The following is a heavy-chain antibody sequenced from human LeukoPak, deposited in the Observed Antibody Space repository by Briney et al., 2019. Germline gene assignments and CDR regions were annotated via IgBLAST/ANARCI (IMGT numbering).Heavy chain of an antibody. D-gene: IGHD6-19*01. J-gene: IGHJ4*02. V-gene: IGHV3-23*01. Sequence: PGGSLRLSCAASGVTFSSYGMSWVRQAPGKGLEWVSAISGSGGSTYYADSVEGRFTISRDNSKNTLYLQMNSLRAEDTAVYYCAKVAEIAVADIDYWGQGTLVTVSS. CDR3: AKVAEIAVADIDY. CDR2: ISGSGGST. CDR1: GVTFSSYG.